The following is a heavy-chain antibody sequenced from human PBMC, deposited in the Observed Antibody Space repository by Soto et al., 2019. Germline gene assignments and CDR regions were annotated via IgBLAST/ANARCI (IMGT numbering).Heavy chain of an antibody. CDR1: GGSFSGYY. CDR2: INHSGST. V-gene: IGHV4-34*01. D-gene: IGHD1-1*01. CDR3: ARADPTTGTTVYFDY. J-gene: IGHJ4*02. Sequence: PSETLSLTCAVYGGSFSGYYWSWIRQPPGKGLEWIGEINHSGSTNYNPSLKSRVTISVDTSKNQFSLKLSSVTAADTAVYYCARADPTTGTTVYFDYWGQGTLVTVSS.